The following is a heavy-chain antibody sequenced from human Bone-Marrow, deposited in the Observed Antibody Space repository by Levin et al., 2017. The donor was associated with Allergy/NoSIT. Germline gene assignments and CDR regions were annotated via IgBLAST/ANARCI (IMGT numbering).Heavy chain of an antibody. CDR3: ALERGGASDF. V-gene: IGHV4-59*11. CDR1: GDSIRSLF. J-gene: IGHJ4*02. D-gene: IGHD3-16*01. Sequence: SETLSLTCTVSGDSIRSLFWSWIRQPPGKGLEWIGYNFNGESTNYNPSLNSRVTISADTSKKQFSLELTSLTAADTAVYYCALERGGASDFWGRGTLVTVSS. CDR2: NFNGEST.